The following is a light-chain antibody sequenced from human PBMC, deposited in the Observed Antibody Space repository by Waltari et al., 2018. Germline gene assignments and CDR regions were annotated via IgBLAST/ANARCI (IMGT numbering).Light chain of an antibody. CDR2: YKSDSDK. J-gene: IGLJ7*01. CDR1: SGINVGTYR. CDR3: MIWHGSAAV. Sequence: QAVLTQPSSLSATPGASASLTCPLRSGINVGTYRISWYQQNPGSPPQYLLRYKSDSDKQQGSGVPSRFSGSKDVSANAGILLISGLQSEDEADYYCMIWHGSAAVFGGGTQLTVL. V-gene: IGLV5-45*03.